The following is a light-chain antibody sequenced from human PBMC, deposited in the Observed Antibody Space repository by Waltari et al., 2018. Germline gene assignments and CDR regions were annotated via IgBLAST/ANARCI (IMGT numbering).Light chain of an antibody. J-gene: IGLJ2*01. CDR1: STNIGACYD. V-gene: IGLV1-40*01. CDR3: QSYDSVLSGVV. CDR2: GNN. Sequence: QSVLTQPPSVSGAPGQRITISCTGRSTNIGACYDVHWYKQVPGTAPKVLIFGNNNRPSGVPDRFSGSKSGTSASLVISGLQAEDEAVYHCQSYDSVLSGVVFGGGTKVTVL.